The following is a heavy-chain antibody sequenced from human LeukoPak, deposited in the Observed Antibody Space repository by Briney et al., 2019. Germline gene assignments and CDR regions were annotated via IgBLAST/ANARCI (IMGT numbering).Heavy chain of an antibody. CDR2: MSPNSGNT. CDR1: GYTFTSCD. CDR3: TRGSSGRRDN. J-gene: IGHJ4*02. V-gene: IGHV1-8*01. Sequence: ASVKVSCKASGYTFTSCDINWVRQATGQRPEWMGWMSPNSGNTGYGQSFQGRITMTRDISIGTAYMELSNLTSEDTAIYYCTRGSSGRRDNWGQGTLVTVSA. D-gene: IGHD6-19*01.